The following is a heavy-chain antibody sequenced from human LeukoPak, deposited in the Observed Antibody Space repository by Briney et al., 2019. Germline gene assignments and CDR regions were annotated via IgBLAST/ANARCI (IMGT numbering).Heavy chain of an antibody. CDR3: AGVSGWPYYFDY. V-gene: IGHV4-61*02. CDR1: GGSISSGSYY. J-gene: IGHJ4*02. Sequence: PSQTLSLTCNVSGGSISSGSYYWSWIRQPAGKGLEWIGRIYTSGSTNYNPSLKSRVTISVDTSKNQFSLKLSSVTAADTAVYYCAGVSGWPYYFDYWGQGTLVTVSS. CDR2: IYTSGST. D-gene: IGHD6-19*01.